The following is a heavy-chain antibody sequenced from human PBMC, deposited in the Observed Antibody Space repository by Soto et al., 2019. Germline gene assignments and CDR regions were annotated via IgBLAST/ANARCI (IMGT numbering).Heavy chain of an antibody. D-gene: IGHD2-15*01. CDR1: GGSISSSSYY. Sequence: QLQLQESGPGLVKPSETLSLTCTVSGGSISSSSYYWGWIRQPPGKGLEWIGSIYYSGSTYNNPSIKSRVTISVDTSKNQFSLKLSSVTAADTAVYYCARHTPAISISDHWGQGTLVTVSS. V-gene: IGHV4-39*01. J-gene: IGHJ4*02. CDR3: ARHTPAISISDH. CDR2: IYYSGST.